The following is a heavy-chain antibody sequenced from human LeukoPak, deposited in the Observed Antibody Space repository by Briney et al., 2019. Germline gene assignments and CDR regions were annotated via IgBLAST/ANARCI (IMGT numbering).Heavy chain of an antibody. Sequence: SETLSLTCTVSGGSISSSSYYWGWIRQPPGKGLEWIGSIYYSGSTYYNPSLKSRVTISVDTSKNPFSLKLSSVTAADTAVYYCARAPGYYFDYWGQGTLVTVSS. CDR3: ARAPGYYFDY. CDR2: IYYSGST. CDR1: GGSISSSSYY. J-gene: IGHJ4*02. V-gene: IGHV4-39*07.